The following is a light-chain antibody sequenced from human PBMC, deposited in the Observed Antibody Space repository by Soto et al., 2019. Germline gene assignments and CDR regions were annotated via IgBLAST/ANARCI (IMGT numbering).Light chain of an antibody. CDR3: SSYTSSTTSYV. J-gene: IGLJ7*01. CDR1: SSDVGGYNY. Sequence: QSALTQPASVSGCPGQSITISCTGTSSDVGGYNYVSWFQHHPGKAPKLIIYNVSNRPSGVSNRFAGSKSGNTASLTISGLQTEDEADYFCSSYTSSTTSYVFGSGTQLTVL. CDR2: NVS. V-gene: IGLV2-14*03.